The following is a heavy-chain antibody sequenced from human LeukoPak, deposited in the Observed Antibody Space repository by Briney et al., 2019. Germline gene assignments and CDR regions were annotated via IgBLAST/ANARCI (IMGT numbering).Heavy chain of an antibody. CDR2: ISPGSDYT. CDR3: TTAYIVVVTANRGDY. Sequence: GGSLRLSCAASGFTFSGYFMNWIRQAPGKGLEWVSYISPGSDYTNYADSVKGRFTISRDNAKNSLYLQMNSLRAEDTAVYYCTTAYIVVVTANRGDYWGQGTLVTVSS. D-gene: IGHD2-21*02. CDR1: GFTFSGYF. V-gene: IGHV3-11*05. J-gene: IGHJ4*02.